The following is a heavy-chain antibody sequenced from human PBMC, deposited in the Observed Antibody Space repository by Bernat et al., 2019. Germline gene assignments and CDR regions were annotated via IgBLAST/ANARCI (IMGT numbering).Heavy chain of an antibody. CDR3: ARGPYVEMATIFDS. V-gene: IGHV3-53*04. CDR2: IYSATDT. Sequence: EVQLVESGGGLVQPGGSLSLSCAASGFTVSSTYLSWVRQAPGGGLEWVSLIYSATDTYYADSVKGRFTISRHNSKNTLYLQMNSLRAEDTAVYYCARGPYVEMATIFDSWGQGTLVTVSS. D-gene: IGHD3-16*01. J-gene: IGHJ5*01. CDR1: GFTVSSTY.